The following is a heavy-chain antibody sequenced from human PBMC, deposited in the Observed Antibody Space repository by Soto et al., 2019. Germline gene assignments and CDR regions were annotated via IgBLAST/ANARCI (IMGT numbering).Heavy chain of an antibody. CDR3: ARDATYYYDSSGKNAFDI. Sequence: PSETLSLSCTVSGGSISSGDYYWSWIRQPPAKGLEWIGYIYYSGSTYYNPSLKSRVTISVDTSKNQFSLKLSSVTAADTAVYYCARDATYYYDSSGKNAFDIWGQGTMVTVSS. V-gene: IGHV4-30-4*01. J-gene: IGHJ3*02. CDR1: GGSISSGDYY. D-gene: IGHD3-22*01. CDR2: IYYSGST.